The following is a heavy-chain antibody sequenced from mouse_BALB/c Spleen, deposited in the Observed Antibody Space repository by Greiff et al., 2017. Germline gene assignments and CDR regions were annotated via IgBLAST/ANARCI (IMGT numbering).Heavy chain of an antibody. Sequence: ESGPGLVKPSQSLSLTCSVTGYSITSGYYWNWIRQFPGNKLEWMGYISYDGSNNYNPSLKNRISITRDTSKNQFFLKLNSVTTEDTATYYCARYYGYGDYYAMDYWGQGTSVTVSS. CDR1: GYSITSGYY. CDR3: ARYYGYGDYYAMDY. J-gene: IGHJ4*01. D-gene: IGHD1-2*01. CDR2: ISYDGSN. V-gene: IGHV3-6*02.